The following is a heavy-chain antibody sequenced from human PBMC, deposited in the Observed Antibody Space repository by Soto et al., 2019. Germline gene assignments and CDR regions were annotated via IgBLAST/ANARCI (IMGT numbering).Heavy chain of an antibody. V-gene: IGHV3-33*01. J-gene: IGHJ6*02. Sequence: PGGSLRLSCAASGFTFSSYGMHWVRQAPGKGLEWVEVIWYDGSNKYYADSVKGRFTISRDNSKNTLYLQMNSLRAEDTAVYYCARDRVGYSSSWSTYYYYGMDVWGQGTTVTVSS. CDR3: ARDRVGYSSSWSTYYYYGMDV. CDR1: GFTFSSYG. D-gene: IGHD6-13*01. CDR2: IWYDGSNK.